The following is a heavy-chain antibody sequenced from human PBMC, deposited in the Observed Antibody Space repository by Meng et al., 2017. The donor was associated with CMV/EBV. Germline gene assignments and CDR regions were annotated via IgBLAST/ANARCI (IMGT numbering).Heavy chain of an antibody. V-gene: IGHV4-4*07. Sequence: LTVAGPGLVKPSGTLAPTCSVSGGFFSGFFWTWIRQPAGKGLEWIGRIYSTGGTNYNPSFESRVTISLDGSNNQFSLKLNSVTAADTAIYYCARERGDDSGYNFDSWGQGTLVTVSS. J-gene: IGHJ4*02. D-gene: IGHD3-22*01. CDR2: IYSTGGT. CDR3: ARERGDDSGYNFDS. CDR1: GGFFSGFF.